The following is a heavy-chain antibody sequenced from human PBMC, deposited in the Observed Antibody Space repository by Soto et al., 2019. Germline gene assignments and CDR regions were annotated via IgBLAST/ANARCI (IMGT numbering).Heavy chain of an antibody. CDR2: INPNSGGT. V-gene: IGHV1-2*04. Sequence: GAAVKVSCKASGDTFTGYYMHWVRQAPGQGLEWMGWINPNSGGTNYAQKFQGWVTMTRDTSISTAYMELSRLRSDDTAVYYCARESPPYDYVWGSYRYRYAFDIWGQGTMVTVSS. CDR3: ARESPPYDYVWGSYRYRYAFDI. D-gene: IGHD3-16*02. CDR1: GDTFTGYY. J-gene: IGHJ3*02.